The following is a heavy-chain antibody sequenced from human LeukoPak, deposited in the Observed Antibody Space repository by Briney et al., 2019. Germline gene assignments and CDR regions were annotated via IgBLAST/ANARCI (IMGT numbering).Heavy chain of an antibody. D-gene: IGHD1-26*01. CDR3: ARDAVGSSYFDY. V-gene: IGHV6-1*01. J-gene: IGHJ4*02. CDR1: GDSVSSNSAV. CDR2: TYYRSKWHN. Sequence: SQTLSLTCAISGDSVSSNSAVWNWIRQSPSRGLEWLVRTYYRSKWHNHYAVSVKSRITINPDTSKNQFYLQLNSVTPEDTAVYYCARDAVGSSYFDYWGQGTLVTVSS.